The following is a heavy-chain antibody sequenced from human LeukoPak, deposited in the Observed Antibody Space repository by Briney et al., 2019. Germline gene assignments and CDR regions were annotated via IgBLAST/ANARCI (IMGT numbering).Heavy chain of an antibody. D-gene: IGHD3-22*01. V-gene: IGHV3-48*01. J-gene: IGHJ5*02. Sequence: PGGSLRLSCAASGFTFSSYSMNWVRQAPGKGLEWVSYITGHSSTIYYADSVKGRFTISRDNAKNSLYLQMNSLRAEDTAVYYCARDLGQYYDTSDNWFDPWGQGTLVTVSS. CDR3: ARDLGQYYDTSDNWFDP. CDR1: GFTFSSYS. CDR2: ITGHSSTI.